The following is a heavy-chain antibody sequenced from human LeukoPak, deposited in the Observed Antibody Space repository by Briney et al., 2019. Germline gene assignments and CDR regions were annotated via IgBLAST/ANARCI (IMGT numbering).Heavy chain of an antibody. Sequence: PSETLSLTCAVSGGSITSSHWWSWARQPPGKGLEWIGEIYHGGTTNYNPSLSSRVTLSVDKSKNQFYLKVSSVTAADTAVYYCATYLYGGDYGSYYFDYWGQGTLVTVSP. CDR2: IYHGGTT. D-gene: IGHD4-23*01. CDR1: GGSITSSHW. J-gene: IGHJ4*02. V-gene: IGHV4-4*02. CDR3: ATYLYGGDYGSYYFDY.